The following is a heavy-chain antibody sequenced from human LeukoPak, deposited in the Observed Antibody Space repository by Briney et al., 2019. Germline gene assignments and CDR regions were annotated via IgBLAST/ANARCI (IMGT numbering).Heavy chain of an antibody. V-gene: IGHV3-21*01. CDR2: ISSSSSYI. J-gene: IGHJ3*02. D-gene: IGHD3-22*01. CDR3: ARESRDSSGYYWGAFGI. Sequence: GGSLRLSCAASGFTFSSYSMNWVRQAPGKGLEWVSSISSSSSYIYYADSVKGRFTISRDNAKNSLYLQLNSLRAEDTAVYYCARESRDSSGYYWGAFGIWGQGTMVTVSS. CDR1: GFTFSSYS.